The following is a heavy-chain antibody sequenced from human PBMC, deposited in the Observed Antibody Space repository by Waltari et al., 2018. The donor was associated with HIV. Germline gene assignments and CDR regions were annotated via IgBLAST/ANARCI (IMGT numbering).Heavy chain of an antibody. CDR2: ISGGSDSV. J-gene: IGHJ4*02. CDR3: AKVGRSTTPGY. V-gene: IGHV3-48*03. CDR1: GFTLSSSE. D-gene: IGHD1-1*01. Sequence: EVQLVESGGGLVQPGGSLRLSCAASGFTLSSSEMNWVRQATGKGLEWVSYISGGSDSVYYADSVKGRFTISRDNAKNSLYLQMNSLRAEDTAVYYCAKVGRSTTPGYWGQGTLVTVSS.